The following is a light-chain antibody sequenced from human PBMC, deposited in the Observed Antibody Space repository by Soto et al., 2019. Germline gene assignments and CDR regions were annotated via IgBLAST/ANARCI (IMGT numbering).Light chain of an antibody. V-gene: IGLV6-57*04. J-gene: IGLJ2*01. CDR1: SGSIASYY. CDR3: QSYDSSKGVV. Sequence: NFMLTQPHSVSESPGKTVTISCTRSSGSIASYYVQWYQQRPGSAPTTVIYEDNQRPSGVPDRFSGSIDSSSNSASLTISGLKTEDEADYYCQSYDSSKGVVFGGGTKLTVL. CDR2: EDN.